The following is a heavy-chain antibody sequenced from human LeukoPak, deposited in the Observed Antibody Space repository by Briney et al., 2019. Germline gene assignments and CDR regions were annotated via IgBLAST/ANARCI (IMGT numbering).Heavy chain of an antibody. CDR3: ARDVGASAPDAFDI. J-gene: IGHJ3*02. CDR1: GFTFSTYN. Sequence: GGSLRLSCAASGFTFSTYNMNWVRQAPGKALEWVSSISTNSNYIHYADSVKGRFTISRDNAKNSLYLQMNSLRVEDTDVYYCARDVGASAPDAFDIWGQGTMVTVSS. V-gene: IGHV3-21*01. CDR2: ISTNSNYI. D-gene: IGHD1-26*01.